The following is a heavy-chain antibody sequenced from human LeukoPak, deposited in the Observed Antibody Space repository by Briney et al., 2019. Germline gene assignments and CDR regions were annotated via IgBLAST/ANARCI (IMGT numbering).Heavy chain of an antibody. CDR2: ITWNRDNI. V-gene: IGHV3-9*01. Sequence: PGGSLRLSCAASGFTFDDYAMHWVRQAPGKGLEWVSGITWNRDNIGYGDSVKGRSTISRDNVKNVLYLQMTSLRPEDTALYYCAKDLSSAITSALVLDVWGQGTTVIVSS. CDR1: GFTFDDYA. J-gene: IGHJ6*02. D-gene: IGHD3-22*01. CDR3: AKDLSSAITSALVLDV.